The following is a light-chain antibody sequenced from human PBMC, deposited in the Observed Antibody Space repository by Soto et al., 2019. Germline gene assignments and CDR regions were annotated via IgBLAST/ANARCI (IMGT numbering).Light chain of an antibody. V-gene: IGLV2-8*01. CDR3: LSYAGMTTLV. Sequence: QSALTQPPSASGSRGQSVTISCTGTSSDVGVYDFVSWYQQHPGKAPRLIISEVNKRPSGVPDRFSGSKSGNTASLTVSGLQAEDEAEYYCLSYAGMTTLVFGTGTKLTVL. J-gene: IGLJ1*01. CDR2: EVN. CDR1: SSDVGVYDF.